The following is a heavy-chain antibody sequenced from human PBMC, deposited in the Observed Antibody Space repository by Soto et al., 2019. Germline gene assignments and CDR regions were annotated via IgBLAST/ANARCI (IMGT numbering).Heavy chain of an antibody. Sequence: ETLSLTCTVSGGSISRNNFHWGWIRQTPGRGLEWIGSVYYSGTTDYNPSFESRVTIAVETSKTQFPLKLNSTTAAHTGLFLCSLLHDSSGFHYPRPEDHWGQGALVTVSS. D-gene: IGHD3-22*01. CDR1: GGSISRNNFH. CDR3: SLLHDSSGFHYPRPEDH. J-gene: IGHJ4*02. V-gene: IGHV4-39*01. CDR2: VYYSGTT.